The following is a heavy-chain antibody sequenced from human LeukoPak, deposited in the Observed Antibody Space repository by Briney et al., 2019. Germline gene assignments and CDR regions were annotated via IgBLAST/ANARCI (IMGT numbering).Heavy chain of an antibody. V-gene: IGHV3-23*01. CDR2: ISASGSNT. CDR1: GFRFGDFA. CDR3: AKVGENVLRIYPHSYYFDS. J-gene: IGHJ4*02. D-gene: IGHD2-15*01. Sequence: GGSLRLSCEASGFRFGDFAMSWVRQTPGKGLEWVSGISASGSNTYYAASVKGRFTSSRDNSKNILYLQMFSLRAEDAAVYYCAKVGENVLRIYPHSYYFDSWGQGTLVAVSS.